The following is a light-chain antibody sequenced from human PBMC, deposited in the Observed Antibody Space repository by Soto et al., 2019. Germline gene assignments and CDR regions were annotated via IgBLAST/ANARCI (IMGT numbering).Light chain of an antibody. CDR1: QSVSSN. J-gene: IGKJ3*01. Sequence: EIVMTQSPATLSVSPGERATLSCRASQSVSSNLAWYQQKPGQAPGLLIYDASTRATGIPARFSGSGSGTEFTLTISSLQSEDFAVYYCQQYNNWPFTFGPGTKVDIK. CDR3: QQYNNWPFT. V-gene: IGKV3-15*01. CDR2: DAS.